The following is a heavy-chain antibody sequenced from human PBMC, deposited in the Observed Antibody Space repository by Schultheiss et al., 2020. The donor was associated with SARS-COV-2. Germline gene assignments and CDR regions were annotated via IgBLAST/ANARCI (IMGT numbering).Heavy chain of an antibody. CDR3: AKDLSYCSGGKCYQISIMDV. D-gene: IGHD2-15*01. CDR1: GFIFSSYA. Sequence: GGSLRLSCAASGFIFSSYAMHWVRLAPGKGLDWVVAIWFDGSEKRYSDSVKGRFTISRGNSRNTVDLEVNSLRAQDTAVFYCAKDLSYCSGGKCYQISIMDVWGQGTTVTVSS. CDR2: IWFDGSEK. J-gene: IGHJ6*01. V-gene: IGHV3-30*04.